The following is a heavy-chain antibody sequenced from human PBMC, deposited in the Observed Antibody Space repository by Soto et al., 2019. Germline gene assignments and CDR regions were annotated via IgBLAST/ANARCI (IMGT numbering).Heavy chain of an antibody. CDR2: VSGGSGVT. D-gene: IGHD4-17*01. CDR1: GFSFSTYG. Sequence: EMQLLESGGGLVQPGGSLRLSCVVSGFSFSTYGVTWVRQAPGKGLEWVCGVSGGSGVTHYTDSLKGRFTISGDDSKNTVYLQMHSLRGEDTAVYYCTRRNGYGDLWRQGTLVTVSS. J-gene: IGHJ5*02. V-gene: IGHV3-23*01. CDR3: TRRNGYGDL.